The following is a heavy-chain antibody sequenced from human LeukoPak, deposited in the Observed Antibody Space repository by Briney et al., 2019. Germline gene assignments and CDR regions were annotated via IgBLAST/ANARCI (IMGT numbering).Heavy chain of an antibody. Sequence: GGSLRLSCAASGFTFSSYWMSWVRQAPGKGLEWVANIKQDGSEKYYVDSVKGRFTISRDNAKNSLYLQMNSLRGEDTAVYYCVRARGSSWSDYWGQGTLVTVSS. V-gene: IGHV3-7*01. D-gene: IGHD6-13*01. J-gene: IGHJ4*02. CDR3: VRARGSSWSDY. CDR1: GFTFSSYW. CDR2: IKQDGSEK.